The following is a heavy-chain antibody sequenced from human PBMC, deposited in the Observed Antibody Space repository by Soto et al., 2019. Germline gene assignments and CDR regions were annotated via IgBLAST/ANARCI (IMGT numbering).Heavy chain of an antibody. CDR1: GFTFSRYA. D-gene: IGHD6-13*01. CDR2: ISGSGGST. Sequence: GVSLRLSCAASGFTFSRYAMSWVRQAPGKGLEWVSAISGSGGSTYYADSVKGRFTISRDNSKNTLYLQMNSLRAEDTALYYCAKGDTTWYDFDYWGQGTLVTVSS. V-gene: IGHV3-23*01. CDR3: AKGDTTWYDFDY. J-gene: IGHJ4*02.